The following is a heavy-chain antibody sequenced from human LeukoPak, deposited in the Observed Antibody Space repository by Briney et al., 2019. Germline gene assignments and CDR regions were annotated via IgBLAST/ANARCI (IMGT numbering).Heavy chain of an antibody. CDR3: ARDSSGRQSGDY. D-gene: IGHD2-15*01. V-gene: IGHV1-2*06. CDR1: GYTFTGYY. Sequence: ASVKVSCKASGYTFTGYYMHWVRQAPGQGLEWMGRINPNSGGTNYAQKFRGRVTMTRDTSISTAYMELSRLRSDDTAVYYCARDSSGRQSGDYWGQGTLVTVSS. CDR2: INPNSGGT. J-gene: IGHJ4*02.